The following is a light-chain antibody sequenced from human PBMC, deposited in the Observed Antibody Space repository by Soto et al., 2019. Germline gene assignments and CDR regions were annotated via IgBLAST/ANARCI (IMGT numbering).Light chain of an antibody. CDR2: EGT. Sequence: QSVLTQSASVSASPGQSITISCTGTSSNVGTYDLVSWYQHHPDKAPKLIIYEGTKRPSGISSRFSGSKSGNTASLTISGLQAEDDADYYCCSFAVGAALVFGGGTQLTVL. V-gene: IGLV2-23*01. CDR1: SSNVGTYDL. J-gene: IGLJ2*01. CDR3: CSFAVGAALV.